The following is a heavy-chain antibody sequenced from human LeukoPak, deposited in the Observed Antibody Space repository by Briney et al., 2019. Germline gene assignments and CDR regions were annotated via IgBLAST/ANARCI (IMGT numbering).Heavy chain of an antibody. J-gene: IGHJ3*02. Sequence: GGSLRLSCAASGFTFSSFGMNWVRQAPGKGLEWVANIQQDGSEKYYVDSVKGRFTISRDNAENSLYLQMNSLRAEDTALYYCARDIPGSYNGFDIWGQGTMVTVSS. CDR3: ARDIPGSYNGFDI. CDR2: IQQDGSEK. CDR1: GFTFSSFG. D-gene: IGHD1-26*01. V-gene: IGHV3-7*03.